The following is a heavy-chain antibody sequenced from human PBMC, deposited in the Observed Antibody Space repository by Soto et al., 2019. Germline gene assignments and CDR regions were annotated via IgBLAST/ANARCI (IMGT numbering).Heavy chain of an antibody. CDR2: IYYSGST. D-gene: IGHD1-26*01. J-gene: IGHJ2*01. V-gene: IGHV4-59*01. CDR1: GGSISSYY. Sequence: QVQLQESGPGLVKPSETLSLTCTVSGGSISSYYWSWIRQPPGKGLEWIGYIYYSGSTNYNPSLKSRVTISVDTSKDQFSLKLRSVTAADTAVYYCARDRGVWYFDLWGRGTLVTVSS. CDR3: ARDRGVWYFDL.